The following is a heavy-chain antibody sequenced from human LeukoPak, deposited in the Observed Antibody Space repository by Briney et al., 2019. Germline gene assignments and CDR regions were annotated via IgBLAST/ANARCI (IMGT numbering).Heavy chain of an antibody. D-gene: IGHD2-2*01. CDR1: GYTFTSYG. Sequence: ASVKVSCKASGYTFTSYGISWVRQAPGQGLEWMGWISAYNGNTDYAQKLQGRVTMTTDTSTSTAYMELRSLRSDDTAVYYCARDAEDIVVVPAAYYYSMDVWGQGATVTVSS. J-gene: IGHJ6*02. CDR3: ARDAEDIVVVPAAYYYSMDV. V-gene: IGHV1-18*01. CDR2: ISAYNGNT.